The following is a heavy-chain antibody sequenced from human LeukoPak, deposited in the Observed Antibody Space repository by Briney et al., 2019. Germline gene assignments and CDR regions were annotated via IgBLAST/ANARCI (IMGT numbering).Heavy chain of an antibody. J-gene: IGHJ6*03. CDR1: GYTFTSYG. CDR3: ARDQKQCLGYYYYYYMDV. V-gene: IGHV1-18*01. Sequence: ASVKVSCKASGYTFTSYGISWVRQAPGQGLEGMGWISAYNGNANYAQKLQGRVTMTTDTSTSTAYMELRSLRSDDTAVYYCARDQKQCLGYYYYYYMDVWGKGTTVTISS. CDR2: ISAYNGNA. D-gene: IGHD6-19*01.